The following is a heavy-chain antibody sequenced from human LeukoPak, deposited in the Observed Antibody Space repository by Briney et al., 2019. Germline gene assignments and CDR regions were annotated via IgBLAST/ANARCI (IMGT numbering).Heavy chain of an antibody. V-gene: IGHV1-2*02. CDR3: ARDRGDFWSGYTDFDY. D-gene: IGHD3-3*01. J-gene: IGHJ4*02. CDR2: INPNSGGT. CDR1: GYTFTGYY. Sequence: WASVKVSCKASGYTFTGYYMHWVRQAPGQGLEWMGWINPNSGGTNYAQKFQGRVTMTRDTSISTAYMELSRLRSDDTAVYYCARDRGDFWSGYTDFDYWGQGTLVTVSS.